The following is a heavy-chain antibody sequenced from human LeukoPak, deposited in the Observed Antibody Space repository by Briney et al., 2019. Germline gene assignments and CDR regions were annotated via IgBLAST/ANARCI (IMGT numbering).Heavy chain of an antibody. J-gene: IGHJ5*02. CDR3: ARQRGFWSAYIDL. CDR2: INHSGST. V-gene: IGHV4-34*01. D-gene: IGHD3-3*01. CDR1: GGSFSDYY. Sequence: SETLSLTCAFYGGSFSDYYWTWVRQTPGEGLEWIGEINHSGSTSYNPSLESRVMISLDTSKKQFSLRLSSVTAADTAVYYCARQRGFWSAYIDLWGQGTLVTVSS.